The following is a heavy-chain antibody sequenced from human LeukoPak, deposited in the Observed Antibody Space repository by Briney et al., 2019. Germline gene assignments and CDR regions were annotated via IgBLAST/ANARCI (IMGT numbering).Heavy chain of an antibody. J-gene: IGHJ1*01. CDR3: AKDITQYSSGLPGN. CDR1: GFTFSSYG. D-gene: IGHD6-19*01. CDR2: ISYDGNNT. V-gene: IGHV3-30*18. Sequence: GGSLRLSCAASGFTFSSYGMHWVRQAPGKGLEWVALISYDGNNTYYADSVKGRFTISRDTSKNTLYLQMNSLRAEDTAVYYCAKDITQYSSGLPGNWGQGTLVTVSS.